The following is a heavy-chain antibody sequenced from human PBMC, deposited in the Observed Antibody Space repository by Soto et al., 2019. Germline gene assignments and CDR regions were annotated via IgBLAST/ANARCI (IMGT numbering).Heavy chain of an antibody. Sequence: GGSLRLSCAASGFTFSSYAMSWVRQAPGKGLEWVSAISGSGGSTYYADSVKGRFTISRDNSKNTLYLQMNSLRAEDTAVYYCAKDWGDNWNDFGPFDYWGQGTLVTVSS. CDR1: GFTFSSYA. J-gene: IGHJ4*02. D-gene: IGHD1-1*01. CDR2: ISGSGGST. V-gene: IGHV3-23*01. CDR3: AKDWGDNWNDFGPFDY.